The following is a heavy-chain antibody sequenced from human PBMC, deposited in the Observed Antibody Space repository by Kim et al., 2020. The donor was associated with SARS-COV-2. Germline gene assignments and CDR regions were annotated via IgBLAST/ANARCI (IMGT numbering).Heavy chain of an antibody. V-gene: IGHV4-59*13. CDR2: IYYSGST. D-gene: IGHD3-22*01. J-gene: IGHJ2*01. CDR3: ALSPRRSYDSSGYYYYSYFDL. Sequence: SETLSLTCTVSGGSISSYYWSWIRQPPGKGLEWIGYIYYSGSTNYNPSLKSRVTISVDTSKNQFSLKLSSVTAADTAVYYCALSPRRSYDSSGYYYYSYFDLWGRGTLVTVSS. CDR1: GGSISSYY.